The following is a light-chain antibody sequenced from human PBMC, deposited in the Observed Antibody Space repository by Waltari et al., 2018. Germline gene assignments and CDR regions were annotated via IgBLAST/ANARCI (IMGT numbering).Light chain of an antibody. CDR1: SSNIGADFA. CDR2: ATT. V-gene: IGLV1-40*01. J-gene: IGLJ1*01. CDR3: QSYDSSLDIYV. Sequence: QSVLTQPPSVSGAPGQKISISCTGSSSNIGADFAVHWYQQLPGMAPKLLIYATTHRPSGVSDRFSGSQSGTSASLAITGLQADDEADYYCQSYDSSLDIYVFGTGTTVTVL.